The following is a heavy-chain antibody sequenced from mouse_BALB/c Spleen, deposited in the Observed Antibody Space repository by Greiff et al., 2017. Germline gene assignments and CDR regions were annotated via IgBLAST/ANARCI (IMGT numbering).Heavy chain of an antibody. J-gene: IGHJ2*01. CDR1: GFTFSSYA. CDR3: ARKGVRYYFDY. Sequence: DVMLVESGGGLVKPGGSLKLSCAASGFTFSSYAMSWVRQTPEKRLEWVATISSGGSFTYYPDSVKGRFTISRDNAKNTLYLQMSSLRSEDTAMYYCARKGVRYYFDYWGQGTTLTVSS. CDR2: ISSGGSFT. V-gene: IGHV5-9-1*01.